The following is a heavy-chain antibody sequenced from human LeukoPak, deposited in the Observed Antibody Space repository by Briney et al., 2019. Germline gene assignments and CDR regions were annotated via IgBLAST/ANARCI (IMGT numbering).Heavy chain of an antibody. V-gene: IGHV4-34*01. CDR2: INHSGST. D-gene: IGHD4-17*01. J-gene: IGHJ4*02. CDR3: ASSTTVVTSFDY. Sequence: SETLSLTCAVYGGSFSGYYWSWIRQPPGKGLEWIGEINHSGSTNYNPSLKSRVTISVDTSKNQFSLKLRSVTAADTAVYYCASSTTVVTSFDYWGQGTLVTVSS. CDR1: GGSFSGYY.